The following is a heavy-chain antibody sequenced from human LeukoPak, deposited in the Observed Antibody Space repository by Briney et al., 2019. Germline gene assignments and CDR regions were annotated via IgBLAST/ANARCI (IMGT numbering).Heavy chain of an antibody. V-gene: IGHV4-4*02. Sequence: GSLRLSCVGSGFTFRSHDMSWVRQPPGKGLEWIGEMYLSGTTHSNPSVKSRVTISIDKSKNQFFLNLSSVTAADTAVYYCAGLVGRYSSGLYYYYFDYWGQGTLVTVSS. CDR1: GFTFRSHDM. CDR2: MYLSGTT. D-gene: IGHD3-22*01. J-gene: IGHJ4*02. CDR3: AGLVGRYSSGLYYYYFDY.